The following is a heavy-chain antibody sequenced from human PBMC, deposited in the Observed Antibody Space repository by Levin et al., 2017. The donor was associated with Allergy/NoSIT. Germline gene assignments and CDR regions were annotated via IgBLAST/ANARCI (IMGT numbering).Heavy chain of an antibody. J-gene: IGHJ6*02. CDR3: VKGYSSSWFHLKHYYCYGMDV. CDR2: ISSNGGST. V-gene: IGHV3-64D*06. CDR1: GFTFSSYA. D-gene: IGHD6-13*01. Sequence: GESLKISCSASGFTFSSYAMHWVRQAPGKGLEYVSAISSNGGSTYYADSVKGRFTISRDNSKNTLYLQMSSLRAEDTAVYYCVKGYSSSWFHLKHYYCYGMDVWGQGTTVTVSS.